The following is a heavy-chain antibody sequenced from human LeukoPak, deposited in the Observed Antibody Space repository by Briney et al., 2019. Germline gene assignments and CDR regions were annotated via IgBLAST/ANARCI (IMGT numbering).Heavy chain of an antibody. CDR1: GYTFTGYY. D-gene: IGHD3-22*01. Sequence: ASVKVSCKASGYTFTGYYMHWVRQAPGQGLEWMGWINPNSGGTNYAQKFQGRVTMTRDTSISIAYMELSRLRSDDTAVYYCARIAEDYYDSSGYGYFQHWGQGTLVTVSS. CDR2: INPNSGGT. J-gene: IGHJ1*01. V-gene: IGHV1-2*02. CDR3: ARIAEDYYDSSGYGYFQH.